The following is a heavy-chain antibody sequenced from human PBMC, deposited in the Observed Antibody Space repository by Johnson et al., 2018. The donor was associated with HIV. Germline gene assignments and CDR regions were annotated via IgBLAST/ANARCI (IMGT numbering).Heavy chain of an antibody. Sequence: QVQLVESGGGVVQPGGSLRLSCAASGFTFSSYGMHWVRQAPGKGLEWVAVISYDGSNKYYADSVKDRFTISRDSSKNAVYLQMNNLGAEDTALYYGAIGSSGAFDLWCRGTMVTVSS. D-gene: IGHD6-6*01. CDR2: ISYDGSNK. V-gene: IGHV3-33*05. CDR3: AIGSSGAFDL. J-gene: IGHJ3*01. CDR1: GFTFSSYG.